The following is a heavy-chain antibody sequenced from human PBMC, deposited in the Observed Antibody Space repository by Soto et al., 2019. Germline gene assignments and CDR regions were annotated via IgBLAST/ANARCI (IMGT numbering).Heavy chain of an antibody. CDR2: ISAYNGNT. Sequence: ASVKVSCKASGYTFTSYGIIWVRQAPGQGLEWMGWISAYNGNTNYAQKLQGRVTMTTDTSTSTAYMELRSLRSDDTAVYYCARDPLTGRLRLGELPFVDPWGQGTLVTVSS. CDR3: ARDPLTGRLRLGELPFVDP. J-gene: IGHJ5*02. V-gene: IGHV1-18*01. D-gene: IGHD3-16*02. CDR1: GYTFTSYG.